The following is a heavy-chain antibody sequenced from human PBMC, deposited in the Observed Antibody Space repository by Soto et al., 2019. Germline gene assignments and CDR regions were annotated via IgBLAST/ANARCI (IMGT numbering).Heavy chain of an antibody. CDR3: ARVFDGAARYYYYGMDV. J-gene: IGHJ6*02. CDR1: GGTFSSYA. CDR2: IIPIFGTA. D-gene: IGHD6-6*01. Sequence: QVQLVQSGAEVKKPGSSVKVSCKASGGTFSSYAISWVRQAPGQGLEWMGGIIPIFGTANYAQKFQGRVTITADKSTRPAYMELSSLRSEDTAVYYCARVFDGAARYYYYGMDVWGQGTTVTVSS. V-gene: IGHV1-69*06.